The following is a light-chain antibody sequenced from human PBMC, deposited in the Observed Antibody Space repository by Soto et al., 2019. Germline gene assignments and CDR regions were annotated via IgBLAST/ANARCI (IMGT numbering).Light chain of an antibody. CDR3: AAWDESLNGHVV. J-gene: IGLJ2*01. CDR2: NDN. Sequence: QSVLPQPPSASGTPGQRVTISCSGSSSNIGSNTVNWYQQITGTAPKLLIYNDNQRPSGVPDRFSGSKSGTPGSLAISGLQSEDEGDYYCAAWDESLNGHVVFGGGTKVTVL. CDR1: SSNIGSNT. V-gene: IGLV1-44*01.